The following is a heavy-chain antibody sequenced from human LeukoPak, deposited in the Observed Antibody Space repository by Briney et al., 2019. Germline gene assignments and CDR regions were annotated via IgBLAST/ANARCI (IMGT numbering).Heavy chain of an antibody. CDR1: GYTFNGYF. Sequence: ASVKVSCKASGYTFNGYFMHWVRQAPGQGLEWMGWINPNSGVTNYAQKFQGRVTMTRDTSISTAYMELGRLRSDDTAVYYCARDRGWELVDYWGQGTLIAVSS. D-gene: IGHD1-26*01. CDR3: ARDRGWELVDY. V-gene: IGHV1-2*02. J-gene: IGHJ4*02. CDR2: INPNSGVT.